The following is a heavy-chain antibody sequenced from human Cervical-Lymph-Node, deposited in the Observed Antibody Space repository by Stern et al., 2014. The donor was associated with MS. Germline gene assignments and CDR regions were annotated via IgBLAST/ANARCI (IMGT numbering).Heavy chain of an antibody. Sequence: QVQLQESGPGLVKPSETLSLTCAVSGGSISGYYWNWIRQSPGKGLEWIGSVYYSGKTNYNPSLNGRVTISLDTSKSQFSLRLSSVTAGDTAVYYCARDSTAWSPSFDYWGQGTLFTVSS. CDR2: VYYSGKT. J-gene: IGHJ4*02. CDR1: GGSISGYY. CDR3: ARDSTAWSPSFDY. D-gene: IGHD1-1*01. V-gene: IGHV4-59*01.